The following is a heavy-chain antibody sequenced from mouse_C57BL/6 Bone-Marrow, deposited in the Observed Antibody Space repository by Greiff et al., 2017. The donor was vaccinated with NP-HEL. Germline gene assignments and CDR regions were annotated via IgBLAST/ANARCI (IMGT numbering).Heavy chain of an antibody. V-gene: IGHV1-82*01. D-gene: IGHD1-1*01. CDR1: GYAFGSSW. J-gene: IGHJ3*01. CDR2: IYPGDGDT. CDR3: ARGVLRYWCAY. Sequence: QVQLQQSGPELVKPGASVKISCKASGYAFGSSWMNWVKQRPGKGLEWIGRIYPGDGDTNYNGKFKGKATLTADKSSSTAYMQLSSLTSEDSAVYFCARGVLRYWCAYWGQGTLVTVSA.